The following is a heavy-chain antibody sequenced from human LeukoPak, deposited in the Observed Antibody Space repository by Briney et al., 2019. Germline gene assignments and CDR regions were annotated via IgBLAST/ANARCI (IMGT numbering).Heavy chain of an antibody. Sequence: PGGSLRLSCAASGFTFSTFGMNWVRQAPAKGLEWVSYISSSSSTIYYADSVKGRFTIYRDNAKNSLYLQMNSLRDEDTAVYYRASPQESGTTSFVGYWGQGTLVTVSS. CDR3: ASPQESGTTSFVGY. CDR1: GFTFSTFG. D-gene: IGHD2/OR15-2a*01. J-gene: IGHJ4*02. CDR2: ISSSSSTI. V-gene: IGHV3-48*02.